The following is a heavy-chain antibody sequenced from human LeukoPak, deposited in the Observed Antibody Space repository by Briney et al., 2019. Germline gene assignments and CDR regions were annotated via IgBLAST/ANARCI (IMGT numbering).Heavy chain of an antibody. CDR2: ISSSYSSI. V-gene: IGHV3-11*04. Sequence: PGGSLRLSCAASGFSFSDYYMSWIRQAPGKGLEWVSYISSSYSSIYYADSVKGRFTISRDNAKNSMYLQMNSLRAEDTAVYYCARDGAVAGFDYWGQGTLVTVSS. CDR1: GFSFSDYY. D-gene: IGHD6-19*01. J-gene: IGHJ4*02. CDR3: ARDGAVAGFDY.